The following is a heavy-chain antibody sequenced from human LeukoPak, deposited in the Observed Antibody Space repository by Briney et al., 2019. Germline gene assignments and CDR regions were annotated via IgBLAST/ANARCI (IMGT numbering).Heavy chain of an antibody. CDR2: IKQDGSEK. Sequence: PGGSLRLSCAASGFTFRRYWMSWARQASGKGLEWVANIKQDGSEKYYVDSVKGRFTISRDNAKNSLYLQMNSLRAEDTAVYYCARVRNSGTYSYYFDYWGQGALVTVSS. CDR3: ARVRNSGTYSYYFDY. D-gene: IGHD1-26*01. J-gene: IGHJ4*02. CDR1: GFTFRRYW. V-gene: IGHV3-7*02.